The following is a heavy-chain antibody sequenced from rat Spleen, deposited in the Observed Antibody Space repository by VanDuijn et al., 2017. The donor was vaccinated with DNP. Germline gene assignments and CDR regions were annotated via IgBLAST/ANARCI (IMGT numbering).Heavy chain of an antibody. V-gene: IGHV5-7*01. J-gene: IGHJ2*01. CDR2: ISYNGGTP. Sequence: EVLLVESDGGLVQPGRSLKLSCAVSGFTFSDYYMAWVRQAPAKGLEWVATISYNGGTPYYRDSVKGRFTISRDNAQSTLYLQMDSLRSEDTATYYCARHGIVLMVLTVWFDYWGQGVMVAVSS. CDR3: ARHGIVLMVLTVWFDY. D-gene: IGHD1-12*02. CDR1: GFTFSDYY.